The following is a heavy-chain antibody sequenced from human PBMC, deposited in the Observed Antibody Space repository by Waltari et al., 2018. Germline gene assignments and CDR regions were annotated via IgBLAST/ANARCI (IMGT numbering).Heavy chain of an antibody. CDR1: GGSISSSSYY. J-gene: IGHJ1*01. V-gene: IGHV4-39*01. CDR2: IYYSGST. CDR3: ARHKVVYFQH. D-gene: IGHD2-15*01. Sequence: QLQLQESGPGLVKPSETLSLTCTVSGGSISSSSYYWGWLRQPPGKGLEWIGSIYYSGSTYYNPSLKSRVTISVDTSKNQFSLKLSSVTAADTAVYYCARHKVVYFQHWGQGTLVTVSS.